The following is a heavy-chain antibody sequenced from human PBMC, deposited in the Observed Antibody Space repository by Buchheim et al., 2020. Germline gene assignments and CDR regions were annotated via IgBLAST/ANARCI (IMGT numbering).Heavy chain of an antibody. CDR3: ARADEYSSSLNDY. CDR2: ISYDGSNK. Sequence: QVQLVESGGGVVQPGRSLRLSCAASGFTFSSYAMHWVRQAPGKGLEWVAVISYDGSNKYYADSVKGRFTISRDNSKNTLYLQMNSLRAEDTAVYYCARADEYSSSLNDYWGQGTL. D-gene: IGHD6-6*01. CDR1: GFTFSSYA. V-gene: IGHV3-30-3*01. J-gene: IGHJ4*02.